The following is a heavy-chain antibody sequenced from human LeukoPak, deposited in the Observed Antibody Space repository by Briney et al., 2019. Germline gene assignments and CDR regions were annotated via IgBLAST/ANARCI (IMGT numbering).Heavy chain of an antibody. CDR2: INPSGGST. CDR1: GGTFSSYA. V-gene: IGHV1-46*01. D-gene: IGHD3-22*01. J-gene: IGHJ4*02. CDR3: ARVQGDSSGYYSSPGDY. Sequence: ASMKVSCKASGGTFSSYAISWVRQAPGQGLEWMGMINPSGGSTSYTQKFQGRVTMTRDTSTSTVYMELSSLRSGDTAVYYCARVQGDSSGYYSSPGDYWGQGTLVTVSS.